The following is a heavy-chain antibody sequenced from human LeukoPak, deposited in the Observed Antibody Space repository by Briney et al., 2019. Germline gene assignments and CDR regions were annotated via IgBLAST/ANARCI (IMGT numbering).Heavy chain of an antibody. D-gene: IGHD2-8*02. J-gene: IGHJ5*02. V-gene: IGHV4-31*03. Sequence: SSETLSLTCTVSGDFISNVGYYWSWIRQVPGKGLEWIGYIYYSGSTYYNPSLKSLKSRVSISADASKNQFYVNVSSVTAADTAVYYCARQLGYCSGGVCYSGIQFGPWGQGTLVTVSS. CDR1: GDFISNVGYY. CDR2: IYYSGST. CDR3: ARQLGYCSGGVCYSGIQFGP.